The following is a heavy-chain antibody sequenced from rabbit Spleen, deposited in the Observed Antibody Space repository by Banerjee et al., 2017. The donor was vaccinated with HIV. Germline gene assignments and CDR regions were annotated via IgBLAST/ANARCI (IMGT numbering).Heavy chain of an antibody. CDR3: ARDTSSSFSSYGMDL. D-gene: IGHD1-1*01. J-gene: IGHJ6*01. Sequence: QSLEESGGDLVKPGASLTLTCTASGVSFTNNYYMCWVRQAPGKGLEWIACIDTGSSGFTYFATWAKGRFTCSKTSSTTVTLQMTSLTVADTATYFCARDTSSSFSSYGMDLWGPGTLVTVS. CDR1: GVSFTNNYY. V-gene: IGHV1S40*01. CDR2: IDTGSSGFT.